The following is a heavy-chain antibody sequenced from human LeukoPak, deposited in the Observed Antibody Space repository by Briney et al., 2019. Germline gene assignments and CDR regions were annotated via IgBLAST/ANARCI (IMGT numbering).Heavy chain of an antibody. V-gene: IGHV1-69-2*01. CDR2: VDPEDGET. CDR1: GYTFTDYY. J-gene: IGHJ4*02. CDR3: ATDYGGNWAY. Sequence: ASVKVSCKVSGYTFTDYYMHWVQQAPGKGLEWMGLVDPEDGETIYAEKFRGRVTIAADTSTDTAYMELSSLRSEDTAVYYCATDYGGNWAYWGQGTLVTVSS. D-gene: IGHD4-23*01.